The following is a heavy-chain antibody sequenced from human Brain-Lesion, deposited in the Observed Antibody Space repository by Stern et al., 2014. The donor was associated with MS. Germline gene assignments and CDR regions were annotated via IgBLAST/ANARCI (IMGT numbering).Heavy chain of an antibody. Sequence: QVQLVQSGPGLVKPSQTLSLSCTVSGGSISSGGYYWSWIRQPAGKGLEWIGRIFNSGSTSYHPSLHSRVTISHEPSQNHFLRRLNPLTAADTAVYYCARGRVVPGFQYYATDVWGQGTTVIVSS. D-gene: IGHD2-2*01. V-gene: IGHV4-61*02. CDR2: IFNSGST. CDR3: ARGRVVPGFQYYATDV. J-gene: IGHJ6*02. CDR1: GGSISSGGYY.